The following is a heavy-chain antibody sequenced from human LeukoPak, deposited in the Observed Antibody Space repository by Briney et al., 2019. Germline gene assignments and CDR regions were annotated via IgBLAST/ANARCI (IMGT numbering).Heavy chain of an antibody. D-gene: IGHD3-22*01. Sequence: GGSLRLSXAASGFTFSNAWMSWVRQAPGKGLEWVGRIKSKTDGGTTDYAAPVKGRFTISRDHSKNTLFLQMNSLKTEDTAVYYCTTPLWAYDNSDWGQGALVTVSS. CDR3: TTPLWAYDNSD. CDR1: GFTFSNAW. CDR2: IKSKTDGGTT. V-gene: IGHV3-15*01. J-gene: IGHJ4*02.